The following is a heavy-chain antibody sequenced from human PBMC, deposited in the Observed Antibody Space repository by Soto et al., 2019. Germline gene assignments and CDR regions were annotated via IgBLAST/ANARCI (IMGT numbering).Heavy chain of an antibody. CDR1: GGTFSSYA. CDR3: AREYCGGDCSPRGGFDFDY. D-gene: IGHD2-21*02. J-gene: IGHJ4*02. V-gene: IGHV1-69*01. Sequence: QVQLVQSGAEVKKPGSSVKVSCKASGGTFSSYAISWVRQAPGQGLEWMGGIIPIFGTANYAQKFQGRVTITADESTSTDYMELSSLRSEDTAVYYCAREYCGGDCSPRGGFDFDYWGQGTLVTVSS. CDR2: IIPIFGTA.